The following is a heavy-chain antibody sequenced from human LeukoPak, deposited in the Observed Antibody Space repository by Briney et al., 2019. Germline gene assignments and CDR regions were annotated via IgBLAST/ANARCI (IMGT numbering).Heavy chain of an antibody. Sequence: GGSLRLSCAASAFSFSIYAMSWVRQAPGKGLEWVSSITSSGESTYYAGSVKGRFTISRGTSKNTVYLQMNSLRAEDTAVYYCARDRPNHYGSNGHYYQRNGDHWGQGTLVTVSS. CDR1: AFSFSIYA. V-gene: IGHV3-23*01. J-gene: IGHJ5*02. D-gene: IGHD3-22*01. CDR3: ARDRPNHYGSNGHYYQRNGDH. CDR2: ITSSGEST.